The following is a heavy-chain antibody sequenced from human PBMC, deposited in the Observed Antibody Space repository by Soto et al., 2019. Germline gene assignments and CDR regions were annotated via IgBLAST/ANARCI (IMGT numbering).Heavy chain of an antibody. CDR1: GGSFSGYY. V-gene: IGHV4-34*01. CDR3: AIGLGRLFDY. Sequence: QVQLQQWGAGLLKPSETLSLTCAVYGGSFSGYYWSWIRQPPGKGLEWIGEINHSGSTNYNPSLTRRATLSVDTSKNQFPLKLSSVTAPDTALYYSAIGLGRLFDYWCQGTLVTVSS. J-gene: IGHJ4*02. CDR2: INHSGST. D-gene: IGHD1-26*01.